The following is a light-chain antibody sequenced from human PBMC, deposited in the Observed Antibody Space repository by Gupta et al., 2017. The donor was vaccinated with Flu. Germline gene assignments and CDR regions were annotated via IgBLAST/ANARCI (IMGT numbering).Light chain of an antibody. CDR3: QHAGTSLYT. CDR2: SAS. J-gene: IGKJ2*01. V-gene: IGKV3-20*01. Sequence: GTLSLSPGERATRSCRASQSVSSIYLAWYQQKPGQAPRLLIYSASTRATGIPDRFSGGGSGTDFTLTISRLEPEDFAVYFCQHAGTSLYTFGQGTKLEIK. CDR1: QSVSSIY.